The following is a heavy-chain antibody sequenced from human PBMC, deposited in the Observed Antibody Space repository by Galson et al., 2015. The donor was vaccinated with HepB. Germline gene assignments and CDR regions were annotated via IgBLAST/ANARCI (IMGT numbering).Heavy chain of an antibody. D-gene: IGHD2-21*02. CDR2: INPSGGST. CDR3: ARDRAIVVVTAIRAEASDI. CDR1: GYTFTSYY. V-gene: IGHV1-46*01. Sequence: SVKVSCKASGYTFTSYYMHWVRQAPGQGLEWMGIINPSGGSTSYAQKFQGRVTMTRDTSTSTVYMELSSLRSEDTAVYYCARDRAIVVVTAIRAEASDIWGQGAMVTVSS. J-gene: IGHJ3*02.